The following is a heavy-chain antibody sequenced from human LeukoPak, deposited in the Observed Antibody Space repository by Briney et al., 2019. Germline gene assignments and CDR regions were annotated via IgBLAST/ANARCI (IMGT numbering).Heavy chain of an antibody. CDR1: GGSISSYY. CDR3: ARHGYSGYDSYWFDP. D-gene: IGHD5-12*01. Sequence: SETLSLTCTVSGGSISSYYWSWIRQPPGKGLEWIGYIYYSGSTYYNPSLKSRVTISVDTSKNQFSLKLSSVTAADTAVYYCARHGYSGYDSYWFDPWGQGTLVTVSS. V-gene: IGHV4-59*08. CDR2: IYYSGST. J-gene: IGHJ5*02.